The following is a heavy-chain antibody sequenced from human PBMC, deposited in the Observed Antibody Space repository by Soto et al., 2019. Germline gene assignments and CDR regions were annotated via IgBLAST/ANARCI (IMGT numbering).Heavy chain of an antibody. CDR2: ISYDGSNK. D-gene: IGHD6-13*01. Sequence: PXESLRLSCAASGFTFSSYGMHWVRQAPGKGLEWVAVISYDGSNKYYADSVKGRFTISRDNSKNTLYLQMNSLRAEGTAVYYCAKDSSSYYFDYWGQGTLVTVSS. J-gene: IGHJ4*02. CDR3: AKDSSSYYFDY. V-gene: IGHV3-30*18. CDR1: GFTFSSYG.